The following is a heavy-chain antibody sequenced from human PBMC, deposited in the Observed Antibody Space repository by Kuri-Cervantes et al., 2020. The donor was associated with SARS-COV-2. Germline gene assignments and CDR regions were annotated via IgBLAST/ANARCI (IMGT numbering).Heavy chain of an antibody. CDR2: IYGTGTT. Sequence: SCSVSGGSISSGDFSWNWIRQPPGKGLEWIGYIYGTGTTYNNPSLNSRVTISVDTSKNQFSLKLSSVTAADTAVYYCAMTVHDFWSGEFDYWGQGTLVTVSS. V-gene: IGHV4-31*02. CDR1: GGSISSGDFS. D-gene: IGHD3-3*01. CDR3: AMTVHDFWSGEFDY. J-gene: IGHJ4*02.